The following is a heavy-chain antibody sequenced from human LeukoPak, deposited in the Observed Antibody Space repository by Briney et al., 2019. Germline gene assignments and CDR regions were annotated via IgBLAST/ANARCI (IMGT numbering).Heavy chain of an antibody. J-gene: IGHJ4*02. CDR1: GGSLSGYY. CDR3: AGHHPRNTVDF. Sequence: PSETLSLTCAVYGGSLSGYYWSWIRQPPGEGLEWIGETNHSGSTNYNPSLKSRVTISVDTSKNQFSLKLSSVTAADTAVYYCAGHHPRNTVDFWGQGTLVTVSS. CDR2: TNHSGST. D-gene: IGHD2-8*02. V-gene: IGHV4-34*01.